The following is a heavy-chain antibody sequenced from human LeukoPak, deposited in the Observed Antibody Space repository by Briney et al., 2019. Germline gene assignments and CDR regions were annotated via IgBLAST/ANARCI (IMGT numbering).Heavy chain of an antibody. CDR2: IYYSGST. CDR1: GGFISSSSYY. CDR3: ARLDYYDGYFDL. Sequence: SETLSLTCTVSGGFISSSSYYWGWIRQPPGKGLEWIGSIYYSGSTYYNPSLKSRVTISVDTSKNQFSLKLSSVTAADTAVYYCARLDYYDGYFDLWGRGTLVTVSS. D-gene: IGHD3-22*01. J-gene: IGHJ2*01. V-gene: IGHV4-39*07.